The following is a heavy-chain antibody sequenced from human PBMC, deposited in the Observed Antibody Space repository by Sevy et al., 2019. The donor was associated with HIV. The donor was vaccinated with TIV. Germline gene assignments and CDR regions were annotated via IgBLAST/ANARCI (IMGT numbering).Heavy chain of an antibody. CDR3: ARSRITMIVVVIHFDY. V-gene: IGHV4-39*01. CDR2: FYYSGST. J-gene: IGHJ4*02. Sequence: SETLSLTCTVSGGSISSSSYYWGWIRQPPGKGLEWIGSFYYSGSTYYNPSLKSRVTISVETSKNRFSLKLSTLTAADTAVYYCARSRITMIVVVIHFDYWGQGTLVTVSS. CDR1: GGSISSSSYY. D-gene: IGHD3-22*01.